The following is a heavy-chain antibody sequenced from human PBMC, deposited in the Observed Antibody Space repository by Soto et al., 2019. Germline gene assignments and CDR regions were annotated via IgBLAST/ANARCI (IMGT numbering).Heavy chain of an antibody. J-gene: IGHJ6*02. CDR3: VKDGSSGWPYYYGMDV. CDR2: ISYDGRNK. CDR1: GFTFSSYA. Sequence: QVQLVESGGGGVQPGRSLRLSCAASGFTFSSYAMHWARQAPGKGLEWVAVISYDGRNKYYADSVKGRFTISRDNSKNTLYLQMSSLRAEDTAVYYCVKDGSSGWPYYYGMDVWGQGTTVTVSS. V-gene: IGHV3-30*18. D-gene: IGHD6-19*01.